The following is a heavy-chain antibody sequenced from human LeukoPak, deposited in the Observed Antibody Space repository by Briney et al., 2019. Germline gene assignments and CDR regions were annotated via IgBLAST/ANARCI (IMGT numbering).Heavy chain of an antibody. CDR2: IYHSGST. CDR1: GGSISSGGYY. CDR3: ARDNWNYEYYFDY. Sequence: SQTLSLTCTVSGGSISSGGYYWSWIRQPPGKGLEWIGYIYHSGSTYYNPSLKSRVTISVDRSKNQFSLKLSSVTAADTAVYYCARDNWNYEYYFDYWGQGTLVTVSS. D-gene: IGHD1-7*01. V-gene: IGHV4-30-2*01. J-gene: IGHJ4*02.